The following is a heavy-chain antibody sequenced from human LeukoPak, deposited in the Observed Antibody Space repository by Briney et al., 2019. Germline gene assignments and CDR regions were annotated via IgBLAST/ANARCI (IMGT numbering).Heavy chain of an antibody. CDR1: GGSFSGYY. V-gene: IGHV4-34*01. CDR3: ARGPPPRGGSGSYYPFDY. J-gene: IGHJ4*02. D-gene: IGHD3-10*01. Sequence: SETLSLTCAVYGGSFSGYYWSWIRQPPGKGLEWIGEINHSGSTNYNPSLKSRVTISVDTSKNQFSLKLSSVTAADPAVYYCARGPPPRGGSGSYYPFDYWGQGTLVTVSS. CDR2: INHSGST.